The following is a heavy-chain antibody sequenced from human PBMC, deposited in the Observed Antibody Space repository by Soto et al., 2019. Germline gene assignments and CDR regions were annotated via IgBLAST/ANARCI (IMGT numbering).Heavy chain of an antibody. CDR2: VSGSGSTT. V-gene: IGHV3-23*01. J-gene: IGHJ4*02. Sequence: EVQLLESGGGLVQPGGSLRLSCAASGFSFTTYAMGWVHQAPGKGLEWVSAVSGSGSTTYYADSVKGRFIISRNNAKTTAYLYMNSLRAEDTAVYYCARDPRYYDSGGYYDYWGQGTLVTVSS. D-gene: IGHD3-22*01. CDR1: GFSFTTYA. CDR3: ARDPRYYDSGGYYDY.